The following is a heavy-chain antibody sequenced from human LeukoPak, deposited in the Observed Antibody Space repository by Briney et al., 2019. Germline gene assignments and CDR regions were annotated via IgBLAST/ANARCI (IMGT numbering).Heavy chain of an antibody. D-gene: IGHD2-2*01. CDR2: ISSSGSTI. CDR1: GFTFSDYY. V-gene: IGHV3-11*01. Sequence: GGSLRLSCAASGFTFSDYYMSWIRQAPGKGLGWVSYISSSGSTIYYADSAKGRFTIFTENAKNTLYLQMNSLRAEDTAVYYCAREKGIVVVPAAMPSHKWFAPWGQGTLVTVSS. J-gene: IGHJ5*02. CDR3: AREKGIVVVPAAMPSHKWFAP.